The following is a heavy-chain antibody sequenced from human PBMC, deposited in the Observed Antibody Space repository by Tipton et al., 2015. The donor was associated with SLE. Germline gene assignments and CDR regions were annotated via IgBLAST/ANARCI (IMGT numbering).Heavy chain of an antibody. CDR3: TRDTRYQHASDV. D-gene: IGHD2-2*01. Sequence: QSGAEVKKPGASVKVSCKASGYTFTSYDINWVRQATGQGLEWVGWISAYNGKTNYAQMVEGRVTMSTDTSTNKAFMELRSLRSDDTAVYYCTRDTRYQHASDVWGQGTLVTVSS. CDR1: GYTFTSYD. V-gene: IGHV1-18*01. J-gene: IGHJ4*02. CDR2: ISAYNGKT.